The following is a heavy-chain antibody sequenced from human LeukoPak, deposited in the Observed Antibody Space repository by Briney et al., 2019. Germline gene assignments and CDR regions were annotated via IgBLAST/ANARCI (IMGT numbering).Heavy chain of an antibody. CDR1: GFTFSGYC. CDR2: INSDGSST. D-gene: IGHD1-26*01. V-gene: IGHV3-74*03. CDR3: VRRWELRDY. Sequence: GGSLRLSCAAPGFTFSGYCMHWVRQAPGKGLVWVSRINSDGSSTTYADNVKGRFTISRDNAKNTLYLQMNSLRAEDSAVYYCVRRWELRDYWGQGILVTVSS. J-gene: IGHJ4*02.